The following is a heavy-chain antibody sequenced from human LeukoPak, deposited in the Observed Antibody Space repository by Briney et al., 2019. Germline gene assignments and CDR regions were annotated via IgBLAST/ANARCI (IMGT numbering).Heavy chain of an antibody. Sequence: ASVKVSCKASGYTFTSYYMHWVRQAPGQGLEWMGIINPSGGSTSYAQKFQGRVTMTRDTSTSTVYMELSSLRSEDTAVYYCARDLGYCSGGSCYWDAFDIWGQGTMVTVSS. CDR1: GYTFTSYY. CDR3: ARDLGYCSGGSCYWDAFDI. CDR2: INPSGGST. J-gene: IGHJ3*02. D-gene: IGHD2-15*01. V-gene: IGHV1-46*01.